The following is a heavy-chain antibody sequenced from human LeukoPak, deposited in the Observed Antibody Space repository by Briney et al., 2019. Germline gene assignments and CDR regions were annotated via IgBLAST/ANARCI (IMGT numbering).Heavy chain of an antibody. Sequence: GGSLRLSCAVSGITLSNYGMSWVRQTPGKGLEWVAGISDSGGRTNYADSVKGRFTISRDNPKNTLYLQMNSLRAEDTAVYFCAKRGVVIRVILGGFHEEDQYFDSWGQGALVTVSS. CDR1: GITLSNYG. V-gene: IGHV3-23*01. CDR2: ISDSGGRT. J-gene: IGHJ4*02. CDR3: AKRGVVIRVILGGFHEEDQYFDS. D-gene: IGHD3-22*01.